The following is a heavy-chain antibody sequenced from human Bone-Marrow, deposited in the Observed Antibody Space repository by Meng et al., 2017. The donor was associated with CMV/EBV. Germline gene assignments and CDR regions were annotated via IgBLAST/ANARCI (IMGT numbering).Heavy chain of an antibody. CDR1: GFTFSSYE. CDR2: ISSSGSTI. CDR3: ASWGQLVDYYGMDV. J-gene: IGHJ6*01. Sequence: GGSLRLSCAASGFTFSSYEMNWVRQAPGKGLEWVSYISSSGSTIYYADSVKGRFTISRDNAKNSLYLQMNSLRAEDTAVYYCASWGQLVDYYGMDVWGQGTTVTGSS. D-gene: IGHD6-6*01. V-gene: IGHV3-48*03.